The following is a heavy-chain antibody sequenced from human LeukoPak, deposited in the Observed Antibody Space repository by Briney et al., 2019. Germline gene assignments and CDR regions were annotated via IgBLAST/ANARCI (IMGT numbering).Heavy chain of an antibody. CDR2: INHSGST. D-gene: IGHD5-18*01. Sequence: SETLSLTCAVYGGSFSGYYWSWIRQPPGKGLEWIGEINHSGSTNYNPSLKSRVTISVDTSKNQFSLKLSSVTAADTAVYYCARGPWIQLWALNYGMDVWGQGTTVTVSS. J-gene: IGHJ6*02. CDR3: ARGPWIQLWALNYGMDV. V-gene: IGHV4-34*01. CDR1: GGSFSGYY.